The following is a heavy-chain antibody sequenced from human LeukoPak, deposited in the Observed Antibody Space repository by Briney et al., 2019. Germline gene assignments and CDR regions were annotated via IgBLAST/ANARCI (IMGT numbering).Heavy chain of an antibody. V-gene: IGHV4-59*01. CDR2: IYYSGST. Sequence: SETLSLTCTVSGGSISSYYWSWIRQPPGKGLEWIGYIYYSGSTNYNPSLKSRVTISIDTSKNQFSLKLSSVTAADTAVYYCARGGYNYGSYTFDYWGQGTLVTVSS. J-gene: IGHJ4*02. D-gene: IGHD5-18*01. CDR1: GGSISSYY. CDR3: ARGGYNYGSYTFDY.